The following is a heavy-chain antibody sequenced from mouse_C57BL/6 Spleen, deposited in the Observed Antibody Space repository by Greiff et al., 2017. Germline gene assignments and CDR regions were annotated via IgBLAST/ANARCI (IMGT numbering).Heavy chain of an antibody. CDR1: GFSLTSYG. V-gene: IGHV2-6-1*01. D-gene: IGHD2-3*01. CDR2: IWSDGST. Sequence: QVQLKESGPGLVAPSQSLSITCTVSGFSLTSYGVHWVRQPPGKGLEWLVVIWSDGSTTYNSALKSRLSISKDNSKSQVFLKMNSRQTDDTAMYYCARHGWSHWYFDVWGTGTTVTVSS. J-gene: IGHJ1*03. CDR3: ARHGWSHWYFDV.